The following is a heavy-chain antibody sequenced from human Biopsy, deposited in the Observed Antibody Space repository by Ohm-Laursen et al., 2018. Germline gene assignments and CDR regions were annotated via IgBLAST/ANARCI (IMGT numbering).Heavy chain of an antibody. Sequence: GSSVKVSCKAPGGTFSNYGVNWVRQAPGQGLGWLGGNIPILGTGNYAQKFQDRATVAADTSTSTATMELRSLRSGDTAVYYCATKLTGYFHHWGQGTLVIVSS. CDR2: NIPILGTG. J-gene: IGHJ1*01. CDR3: ATKLTGYFHH. CDR1: GGTFSNYG. V-gene: IGHV1-69*06. D-gene: IGHD3-9*01.